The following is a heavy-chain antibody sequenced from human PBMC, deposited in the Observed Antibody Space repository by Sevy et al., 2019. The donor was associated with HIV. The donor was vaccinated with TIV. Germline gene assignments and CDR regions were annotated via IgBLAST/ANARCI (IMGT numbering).Heavy chain of an antibody. V-gene: IGHV5-51*01. CDR1: GYSFTSYW. J-gene: IGHJ6*02. D-gene: IGHD5-18*01. CDR3: VKGRVPNSADRAIRTAYMRSSSPNASDTAMYYCAGRIAVADHNYYFYYYVMDV. CDR2: IYPGDSDT. Sequence: GESLKISCKGSGYSFTSYWIGWVRQMPGKGLEWMGIIYPGDSDTRYSPSFQGQVTISADKSISTAYLQWSSLKASDTGYSPCVKGRVPNSADRAIRTAYMRSSSPNASDTAMYYCAGRIAVADHNYYFYYYVMDVWGQGTTVTVSS.